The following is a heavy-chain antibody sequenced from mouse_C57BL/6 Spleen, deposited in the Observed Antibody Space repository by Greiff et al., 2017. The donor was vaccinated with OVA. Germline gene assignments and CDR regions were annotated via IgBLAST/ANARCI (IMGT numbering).Heavy chain of an antibody. Sequence: QVQLQQPGAELVRPGSSVKLSCKASGYTFTSYWMHWVKHRPIQGLEWIGNIDPSDSETHYNQKFKDKATLTVDKSSSTAYMQLSSLTSEDSAGYYCARGRGYDGYYWGQGTTLTVSS. V-gene: IGHV1-52*01. CDR3: ARGRGYDGYY. CDR2: IDPSDSET. CDR1: GYTFTSYW. J-gene: IGHJ2*01. D-gene: IGHD2-3*01.